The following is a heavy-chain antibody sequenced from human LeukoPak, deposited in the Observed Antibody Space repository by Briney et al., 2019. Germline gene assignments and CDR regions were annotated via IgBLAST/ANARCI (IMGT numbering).Heavy chain of an antibody. V-gene: IGHV4-34*01. J-gene: IGHJ4*02. CDR2: INPSRNT. CDR3: ARRGYCSSTSCYRMVRGVNYFDY. Sequence: SETLSLTCAVFGGSFSGYYWNWIRQPPGKGLEWIGQINPSRNTNYNPSLKSRVTISVDTSKNQFSLKLSSVTAADTAVYYCARRGYCSSTSCYRMVRGVNYFDYWGQGTLVTVSS. CDR1: GGSFSGYY. D-gene: IGHD2-2*02.